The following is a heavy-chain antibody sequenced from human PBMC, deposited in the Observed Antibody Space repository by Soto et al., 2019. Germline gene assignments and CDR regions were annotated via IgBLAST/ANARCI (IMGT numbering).Heavy chain of an antibody. CDR2: IYYSGST. Sequence: QVHLQESGPGLVKPSETLSLTCTVSGGSVSMCIYYCIWFRQPPGKVLEWIGYIYYSGSTNYNPTLKSRLTISVDTSKNQSTLKLSSVLAAVTAVYYCANYATKVTSDYWGQGTLVTVSS. J-gene: IGHJ4*02. D-gene: IGHD4-17*01. CDR1: GGSVSMCIYY. CDR3: ANYATKVTSDY. V-gene: IGHV4-61*01.